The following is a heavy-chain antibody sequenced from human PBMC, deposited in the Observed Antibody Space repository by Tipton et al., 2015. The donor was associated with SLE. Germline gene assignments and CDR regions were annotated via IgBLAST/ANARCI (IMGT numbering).Heavy chain of an antibody. CDR2: INHSGST. Sequence: TLSLTCTVSGGSISSSNYYWTWIRQPPGKGLEWIGDINHSGSTDCNPSLKSRVTMSVDTSRNQFSLNLTSVTAADTALYYCARCTIFGVVRGSFDCWAQGTLITVSS. D-gene: IGHD3-3*01. J-gene: IGHJ4*02. V-gene: IGHV4-39*07. CDR3: ARCTIFGVVRGSFDC. CDR1: GGSISSSNYY.